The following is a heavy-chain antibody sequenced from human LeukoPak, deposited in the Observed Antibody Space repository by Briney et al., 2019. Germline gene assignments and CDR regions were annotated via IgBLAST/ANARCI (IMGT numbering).Heavy chain of an antibody. CDR3: ARGYGQLDY. D-gene: IGHD4-17*01. J-gene: IGHJ4*02. V-gene: IGHV4-34*01. CDR2: INHSGST. CDR1: GGSFSGYY. Sequence: SETLSLTCAVYGGSFSGYYWSWIRQPPGKGLEWIGEINHSGSTNYNPSLKSRVTMSVDTSKNQFSLKLSSVTAADTAVYYCARGYGQLDYWGQGTLVTVSS.